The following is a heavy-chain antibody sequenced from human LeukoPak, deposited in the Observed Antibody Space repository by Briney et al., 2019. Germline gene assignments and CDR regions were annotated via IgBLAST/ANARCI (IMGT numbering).Heavy chain of an antibody. Sequence: GGSLRLSCAASGFTFSNHWMHWVRQAPGKGLEWVSAISGSGGSTYYADSVKGRFTISRDNSKNTLYLQMNSLRAEDTAVYYCAKAGDYAPDSLDYWGQGTLVTVSS. CDR1: GFTFSNHW. CDR3: AKAGDYAPDSLDY. D-gene: IGHD4-17*01. CDR2: ISGSGGST. J-gene: IGHJ4*02. V-gene: IGHV3-23*01.